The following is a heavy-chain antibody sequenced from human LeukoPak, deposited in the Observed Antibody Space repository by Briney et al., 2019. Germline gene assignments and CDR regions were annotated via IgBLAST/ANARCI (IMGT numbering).Heavy chain of an antibody. CDR1: GFTFSSYA. Sequence: GGSLRLSCAASGFTFSSYAMSWVRQAPGKGLEWVSAISGSGGSTYYADSVKDRLTISRDNSRNTLFVQMNSLRVEDTAVYYCAKGWRLLQNWLDSWGQGTLVTVSS. D-gene: IGHD3-22*01. CDR2: ISGSGGST. CDR3: AKGWRLLQNWLDS. J-gene: IGHJ5*01. V-gene: IGHV3-23*01.